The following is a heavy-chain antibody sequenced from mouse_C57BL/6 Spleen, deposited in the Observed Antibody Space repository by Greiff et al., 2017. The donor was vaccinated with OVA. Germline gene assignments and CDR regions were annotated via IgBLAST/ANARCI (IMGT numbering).Heavy chain of an antibody. V-gene: IGHV1-52*01. J-gene: IGHJ2*01. D-gene: IGHD2-1*01. CDR2: IDPSDSET. Sequence: HVQLQQPGAELVRPGSSVKLSCKASGYTFTSYWMHWVKQRPIQGLEWIGNIDPSDSETHYNQKFKDKATLTVDKSSSTAYMQLSSLTSEDSAVYYCARSDYGNSFDYWGQGTTLTVSS. CDR1: GYTFTSYW. CDR3: ARSDYGNSFDY.